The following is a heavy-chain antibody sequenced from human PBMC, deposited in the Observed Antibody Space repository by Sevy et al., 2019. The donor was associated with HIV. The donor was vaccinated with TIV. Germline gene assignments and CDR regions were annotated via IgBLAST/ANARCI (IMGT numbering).Heavy chain of an antibody. J-gene: IGHJ5*02. CDR1: GFNISPYA. Sequence: GGSLRLSCSASGFNISPYALHWVRQTPGKGLQWLAVISKDGTNKEYADFVKGRFSLSRDNSKNTLYLQMSNLRPEDTAVYYCAKEGYYYDSHSADWFDPWGPGTLVTVSS. CDR3: AKEGYYYDSHSADWFDP. D-gene: IGHD3-22*01. V-gene: IGHV3-30*04. CDR2: ISKDGTNK.